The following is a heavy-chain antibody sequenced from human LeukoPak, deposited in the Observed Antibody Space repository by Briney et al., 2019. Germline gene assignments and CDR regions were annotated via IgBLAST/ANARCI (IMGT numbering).Heavy chain of an antibody. CDR3: ASTYCSSTRCQLPDDAFEI. CDR2: ISYDGSTK. CDR1: GFTFSLYA. J-gene: IGHJ3*02. D-gene: IGHD2-2*01. V-gene: IGHV3-30-3*01. Sequence: SLRLSCAASGFTFSLYAMHWVRQAPGKGLVWVAVISYDGSTKSYADSVKGRFTIYRDNSKNTLYLQMNSLRAEDTAVYYCASTYCSSTRCQLPDDAFEIWGQGTMVTVSS.